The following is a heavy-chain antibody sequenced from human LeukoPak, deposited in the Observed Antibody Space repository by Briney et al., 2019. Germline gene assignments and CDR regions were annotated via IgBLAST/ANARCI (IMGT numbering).Heavy chain of an antibody. CDR2: IKPSSGAT. V-gene: IGHV1-2*02. D-gene: IGHD3-22*01. CDR3: ASCYYDSSGYYYFDY. CDR1: GYTFSGHY. Sequence: GASVKVSCKASGYTFSGHYMHWVRQAPGQGPEWMGWIKPSSGATNYAQKFRGRVTMTRDTSNRTSYMKLSRLRSDDTALYYCASCYYDSSGYYYFDYWGQETLVTVSS. J-gene: IGHJ4*02.